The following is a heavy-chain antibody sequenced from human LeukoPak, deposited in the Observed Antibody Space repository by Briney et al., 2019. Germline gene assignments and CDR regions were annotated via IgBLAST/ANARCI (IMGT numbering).Heavy chain of an antibody. CDR3: ARFLAVAPPNWFDP. CDR2: ISAYNGNT. J-gene: IGHJ5*02. D-gene: IGHD6-19*01. V-gene: IGHV1-18*01. CDR1: GYTFTSYG. Sequence: GASVKVSCKASGYTFTSYGISWVRQAPGQGLEWMGWISAYNGNTNYAQKLQGRVTMTTDTSTSTAYMELRSLRSDDTAVYYRARFLAVAPPNWFDPWGQGTLVTVSS.